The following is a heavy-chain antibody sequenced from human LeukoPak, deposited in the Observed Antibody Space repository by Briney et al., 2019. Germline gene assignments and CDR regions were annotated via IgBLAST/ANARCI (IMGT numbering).Heavy chain of an antibody. D-gene: IGHD3-22*01. J-gene: IGHJ4*02. CDR3: ARATYYYDSSGYYVGLGFDY. Sequence: PGGSLRLSCAASGFTFSTYNMNWVRQAPGKGLEWVSYISSSRSAIYYADSVKGRFTISRDNAKNSLYLQMNSLRDEDTAVYYYARATYYYDSSGYYVGLGFDYWGQGTLVTVSS. V-gene: IGHV3-48*02. CDR1: GFTFSTYN. CDR2: ISSSRSAI.